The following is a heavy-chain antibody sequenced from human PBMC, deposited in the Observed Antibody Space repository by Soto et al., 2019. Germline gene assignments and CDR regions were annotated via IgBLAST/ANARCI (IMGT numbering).Heavy chain of an antibody. CDR2: IYYTGKT. D-gene: IGHD2-2*01. CDR1: GDYIHVGGYY. CDR3: GRDLTSNANCIDP. J-gene: IGHJ5*02. V-gene: IGHV4-30-4*01. Sequence: PXETLSLTCSVSGDYIHVGGYYWTWIRERPGKGLEWMGYIYYTGKTYYNPSLESRLTMSVDRSKNQFSLRLTSVTAADTAVYFCGRDLTSNANCIDPWGQGTLVTVPS.